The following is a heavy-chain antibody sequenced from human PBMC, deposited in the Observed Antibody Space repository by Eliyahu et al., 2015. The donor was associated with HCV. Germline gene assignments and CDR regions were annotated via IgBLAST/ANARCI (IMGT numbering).Heavy chain of an antibody. Sequence: EVQLVXSGGGLVKPGGSLRLXCTAXGFTFSDAWMSWVRQAPGKGLEWVGRIKTETEGGTTDYVAPVRGRFIISRDDSKNMVHLQMNSLKTEDTGVYYCTTARVGYWGQGTLVTVSS. CDR3: TTARVGY. CDR1: GFTFSDAW. J-gene: IGHJ4*02. CDR2: IKTETEGGTT. V-gene: IGHV3-15*01.